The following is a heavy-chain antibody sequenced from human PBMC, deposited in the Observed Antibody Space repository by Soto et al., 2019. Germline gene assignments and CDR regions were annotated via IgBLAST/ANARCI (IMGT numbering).Heavy chain of an antibody. V-gene: IGHV4-31*03. D-gene: IGHD1-26*01. Sequence: QVQLQESGPGLVKPSQTLSLTCPVSGGSISRGGYYWSWIRQHPGKGLEWIGYIYYSGSTYYNPSLKSRVTISVDTSKNQFSLKLSSVTAADTAVYYCAREGGIVGATAADYWGQGTLVTVSS. J-gene: IGHJ4*02. CDR1: GGSISRGGYY. CDR3: AREGGIVGATAADY. CDR2: IYYSGST.